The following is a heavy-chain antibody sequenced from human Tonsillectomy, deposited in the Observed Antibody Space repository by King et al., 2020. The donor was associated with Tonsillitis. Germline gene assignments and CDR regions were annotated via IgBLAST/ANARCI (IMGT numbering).Heavy chain of an antibody. CDR1: GFTFSSYA. CDR3: ARDNSQFQLKNYYYYYYMDV. CDR2: IAYDGSNK. V-gene: IGHV3-30*01. D-gene: IGHD2-2*01. J-gene: IGHJ6*03. Sequence: VQLVESGGGVVQPGRSLRLSCAASGFTFSSYAMHWVRQAPGKGLEWVAVIAYDGSNKYYADSVKGRFNISRDNSKNTLYLKMNSLRAEDTVVYYCARDNSQFQLKNYYYYYYMDVWGKGTTVTVSS.